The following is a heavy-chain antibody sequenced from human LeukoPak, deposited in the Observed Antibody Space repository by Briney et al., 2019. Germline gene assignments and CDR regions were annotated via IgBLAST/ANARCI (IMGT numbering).Heavy chain of an antibody. D-gene: IGHD6-19*01. J-gene: IGHJ4*02. CDR2: IYYSGST. Sequence: SETLSLTCTVSGGSISSYYWSWIRQPPGKGLEWIGYIYYSGSTNYNPSLKSRVTISVDTSKNQFSLKLSSVTAADTAVYYCAREGYSSGLGPINYFDYWGQGTLVTVSS. V-gene: IGHV4-59*12. CDR1: GGSISSYY. CDR3: AREGYSSGLGPINYFDY.